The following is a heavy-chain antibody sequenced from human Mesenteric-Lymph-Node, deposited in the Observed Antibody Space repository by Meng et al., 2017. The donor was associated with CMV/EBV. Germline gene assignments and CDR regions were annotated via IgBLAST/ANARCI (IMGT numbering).Heavy chain of an antibody. CDR3: AKQMVNDFWSGYYAPFDY. CDR2: ISAYNGNT. D-gene: IGHD3-3*01. CDR1: GYTFTSYG. J-gene: IGHJ4*02. V-gene: IGHV1-18*01. Sequence: ASVKVSCKASGYTFTSYGISWVRQAPGQGLEWMGWISAYNGNTNYAQKLQGRVTMTTDTSTSTAYMELRSLRSDDTAVYYCAKQMVNDFWSGYYAPFDYWGQGTLVTVSS.